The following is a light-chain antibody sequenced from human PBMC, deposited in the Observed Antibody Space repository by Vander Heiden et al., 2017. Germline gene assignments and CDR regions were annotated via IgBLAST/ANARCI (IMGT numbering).Light chain of an antibody. CDR2: DAS. Sequence: EIVLTQSPATLSLSPGERATLSCRATSQSVSSYLAWYHQKPGQAPRLLIYDASNRATGIPARFSGSGSGTDFTLTISSLEPEDFAVYYCQQRSNWPGTFGQGTRLEI. J-gene: IGKJ5*01. V-gene: IGKV3-11*01. CDR1: SQSVSSY. CDR3: QQRSNWPGT.